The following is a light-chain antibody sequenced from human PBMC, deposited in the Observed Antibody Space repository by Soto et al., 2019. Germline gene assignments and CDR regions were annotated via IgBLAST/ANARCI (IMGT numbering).Light chain of an antibody. CDR3: RTWGTGTVV. V-gene: IGLV4-69*01. CDR1: SGHSSYA. Sequence: QSVLTQSPSASASLGASVKLTCTLSSGHSSYAIAWHQQQPEKGPRYLLKLNSDGSHSKGDGIPDRFSGSSSGAERYLTISSLQSEDEADYYCRTWGTGTVVFGGGTKVTVL. CDR2: LNSDGSH. J-gene: IGLJ2*01.